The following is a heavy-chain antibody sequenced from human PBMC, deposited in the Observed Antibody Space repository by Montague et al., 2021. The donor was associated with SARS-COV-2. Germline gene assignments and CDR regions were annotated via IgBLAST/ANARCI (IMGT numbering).Heavy chain of an antibody. J-gene: IGHJ4*02. CDR3: ARRCTGGGYCHASH. CDR2: LYYSGNT. D-gene: IGHD2-21*02. V-gene: IGHV4-39*01. Sequence: SETLSLTCTILGSSNSGADRNSTRLHPTHHRVSYAVCSLYYSGNTYHNPSLKSRVSISVDTSKSQLSLKVMSVTAADTAVYYCARRCTGGGYCHASHWGQGT. CDR1: GSSNSGADR.